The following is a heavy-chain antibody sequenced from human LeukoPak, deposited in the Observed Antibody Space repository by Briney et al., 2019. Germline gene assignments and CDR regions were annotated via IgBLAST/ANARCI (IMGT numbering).Heavy chain of an antibody. D-gene: IGHD2-8*01. CDR3: AKPLYAVKGKNFFDY. V-gene: IGHV3-23*01. CDR1: GFTFSLYA. J-gene: IGHJ4*02. Sequence: GGSLRLSCAASGFTFSLYAMSWVRQAPGKGLVWVSAISSSGDSAYYADSVRGRFTISRDNSKDTLYLQLKSLRVEDTAVYFCAKPLYAVKGKNFFDYWGPGTLVTVSS. CDR2: ISSSGDSA.